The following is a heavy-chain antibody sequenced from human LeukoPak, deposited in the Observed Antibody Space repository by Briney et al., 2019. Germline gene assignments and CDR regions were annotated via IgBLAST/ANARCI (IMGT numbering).Heavy chain of an antibody. CDR2: ISYDGSNK. Sequence: GRSLRLSCAASGFTFSSYAMHWVRQAPGKGLEWVAVISYDGSNKYYADSVKGRFTISRDNSKNTLYLQMNSLRAEDTAVYYCARGKSGYYTSYYFDYWGQGTLVTVSP. J-gene: IGHJ4*02. D-gene: IGHD3-22*01. V-gene: IGHV3-30-3*01. CDR3: ARGKSGYYTSYYFDY. CDR1: GFTFSSYA.